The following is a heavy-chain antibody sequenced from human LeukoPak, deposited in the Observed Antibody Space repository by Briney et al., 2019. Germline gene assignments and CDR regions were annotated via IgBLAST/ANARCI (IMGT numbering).Heavy chain of an antibody. V-gene: IGHV4-34*01. J-gene: IGHJ4*02. CDR1: GGSFSGYY. Sequence: SETLSLTCAVYGGSFSGYYWSWIRQPPGKGLEWIGEINHSGSANYNPSLKSRVTISVDTSKNQFSLKLSSVTAADTAVYYCARRSYDFWSGYLFDYWGQGTLVTVSS. CDR3: ARRSYDFWSGYLFDY. D-gene: IGHD3-3*01. CDR2: INHSGSA.